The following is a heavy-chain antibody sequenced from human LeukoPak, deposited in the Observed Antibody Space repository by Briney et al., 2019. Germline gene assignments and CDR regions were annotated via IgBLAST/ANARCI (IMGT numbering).Heavy chain of an antibody. CDR2: LSYSGST. CDR1: GGSIGSYY. V-gene: IGHV4-59*01. J-gene: IGHJ4*02. CDR3: ARATSGYYFDF. D-gene: IGHD3-22*01. Sequence: SETLSLTCTVSGGSIGSYYWNWIRQPPGKGLEWIGYLSYSGSTNYNPSLKSRVIMSVDKSKNQFSLKLSSVTAADTAVYFCARATSGYYFDFWDQGTLVTVSS.